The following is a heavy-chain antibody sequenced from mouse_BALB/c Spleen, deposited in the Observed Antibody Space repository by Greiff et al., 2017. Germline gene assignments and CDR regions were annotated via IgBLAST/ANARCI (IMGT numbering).Heavy chain of an antibody. V-gene: IGHV3-8*02. Sequence: EVQLQQSGPSLVKPSQTLSLTCSVTGDSITSGYWNWIRKFPGNKLEYMGYISYSGSTYYNPSLKSRISITRDTSKNQYYLQLNSVTTEDTATYYCARSVITTPLFAYWGQGTLVTVSA. J-gene: IGHJ3*01. CDR2: ISYSGST. CDR3: ARSVITTPLFAY. CDR1: GDSITSGY. D-gene: IGHD2-4*01.